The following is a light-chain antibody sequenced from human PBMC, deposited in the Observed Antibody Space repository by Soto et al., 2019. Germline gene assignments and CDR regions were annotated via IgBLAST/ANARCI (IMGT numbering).Light chain of an antibody. Sequence: DIQMTQSPSTLSASVGDRVTITCRASQSISAWLAWYQQIPGKAPKLLIYDASSLESGVPSRFSGSGSGTEFTLTLSSLQPEDFAAYYCQQYNSYSPTFGQGTKLEI. CDR3: QQYNSYSPT. J-gene: IGKJ2*01. CDR2: DAS. V-gene: IGKV1-5*01. CDR1: QSISAW.